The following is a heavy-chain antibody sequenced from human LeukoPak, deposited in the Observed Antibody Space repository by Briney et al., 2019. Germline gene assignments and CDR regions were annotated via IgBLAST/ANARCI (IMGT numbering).Heavy chain of an antibody. D-gene: IGHD5-12*01. CDR2: ISYDGSYA. CDR1: GFTFSSYA. J-gene: IGHJ4*02. V-gene: IGHV3-30-3*01. CDR3: AGDLAKVSSFDY. Sequence: GGSLRLSCAASGFTFSSYAMHWVRQAPGKGLEWVAVISYDGSYAYYADSVKGRFTISRDNSKTTLYLQMNSLRAEDTAVYYCAGDLAKVSSFDYWGQGTLVTVSS.